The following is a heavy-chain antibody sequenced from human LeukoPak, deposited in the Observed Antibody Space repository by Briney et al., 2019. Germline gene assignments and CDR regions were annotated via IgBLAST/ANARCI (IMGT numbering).Heavy chain of an antibody. D-gene: IGHD6-13*01. J-gene: IGHJ4*02. CDR1: GGSISSYY. CDR2: IYYSGST. V-gene: IGHV4-59*08. CDR3: ARLSSGSSSWYDIDY. Sequence: SETLSLTCTVSGGSISSYYWSWIRQPPGKGLEWIGYIYYSGSTNYNPSLKSRVTISVDTSKNQFSLKLSSVTAADTAVYYCARLSSGSSSWYDIDYWGQGTLVTVAS.